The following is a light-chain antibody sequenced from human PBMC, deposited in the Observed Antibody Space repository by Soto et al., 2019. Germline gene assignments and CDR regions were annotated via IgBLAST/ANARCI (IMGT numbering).Light chain of an antibody. CDR2: EVS. V-gene: IGLV2-14*01. Sequence: SALAQPASVSGSPRQSITISCTGTSSDVGGYNYVSWYQQHPGKAPKLMVYEVSHRPSGVSNRFSGSKSGNTASLTISGLQAEDEADYYCSSCTTSSTLVYVFGTGTKVTV. CDR1: SSDVGGYNY. CDR3: SSCTTSSTLVYV. J-gene: IGLJ1*01.